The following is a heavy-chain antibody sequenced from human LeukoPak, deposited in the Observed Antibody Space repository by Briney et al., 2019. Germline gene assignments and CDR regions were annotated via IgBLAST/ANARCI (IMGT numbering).Heavy chain of an antibody. Sequence: GESLKISCKGSGYSFTSYWIGWVRQMPGKGLEGMGIFYPGDSDTRYSPSFQGQVTISADKSISTAYLQWSSLKASDTAMYYCARQGYCSGGSCYSTGYYYYYGMDVWGQGTTVTVSS. J-gene: IGHJ6*02. CDR2: FYPGDSDT. D-gene: IGHD2-15*01. CDR1: GYSFTSYW. V-gene: IGHV5-51*01. CDR3: ARQGYCSGGSCYSTGYYYYYGMDV.